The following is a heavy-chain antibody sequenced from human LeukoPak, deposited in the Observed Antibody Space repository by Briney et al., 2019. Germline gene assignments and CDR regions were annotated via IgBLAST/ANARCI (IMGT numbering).Heavy chain of an antibody. V-gene: IGHV3-21*01. CDR1: GFTFSSYS. D-gene: IGHD4-11*01. CDR2: ISSSSSYI. Sequence: GGSLRLSCAASGFTFSSYSMNWVRQAPGKGLEWVSSISSSSSYIYYADSVKGRFTISRDNAKNSLYLQMNSLRAEDTAVYYCARDRGIYDYSNSFGYWGQGTLVTVSS. J-gene: IGHJ4*02. CDR3: ARDRGIYDYSNSFGY.